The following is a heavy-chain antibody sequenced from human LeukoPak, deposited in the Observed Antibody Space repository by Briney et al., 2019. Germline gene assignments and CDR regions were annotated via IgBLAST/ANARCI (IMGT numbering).Heavy chain of an antibody. V-gene: IGHV4-39*01. J-gene: IGHJ6*03. CDR1: GGSISSSSYY. D-gene: IGHD3-3*01. CDR3: ARLRKSTIFGVVTTKHYYYYYMDV. CDR2: IYYSGST. Sequence: SETLSLTCTVSGGSISSSSYYWGWIRQPPGKGLEWIGSIYYSGSTYYNPSLKSRVTISVDTSKNQFFLKLRSVTAADTAVYYCARLRKSTIFGVVTTKHYYYYYMDVWGKGTTVTVSS.